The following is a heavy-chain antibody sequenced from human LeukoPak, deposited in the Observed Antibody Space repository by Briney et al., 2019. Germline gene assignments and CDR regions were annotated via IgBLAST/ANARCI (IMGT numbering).Heavy chain of an antibody. D-gene: IGHD6-19*01. V-gene: IGHV1-2*02. CDR2: TNPNSGGT. CDR1: GYTFTGYY. CDR3: ASLSIAVAGNFDY. J-gene: IGHJ4*02. Sequence: GASVKVSCKASGYTFTGYYMHWVRQAPGQGLEWMGWTNPNSGGTNYAQKFQGRVTMTRDTSISTAYMELSRLRSDDTAVYYCASLSIAVAGNFDYWGQGTLVTVSS.